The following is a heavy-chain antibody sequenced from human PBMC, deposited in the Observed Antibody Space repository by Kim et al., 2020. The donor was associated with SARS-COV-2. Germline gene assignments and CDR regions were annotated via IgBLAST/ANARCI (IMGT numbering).Heavy chain of an antibody. CDR1: GFTVSSNY. CDR3: ATVRAAAGIDN. J-gene: IGHJ4*02. D-gene: IGHD6-13*01. CDR2: IYSGGTT. Sequence: GGSLRLSCAASGFTVSSNYMSWVRQAPGKGLEWVSIIYSGGTTYYTDSVRGRFTISRDISRNTLYLQMNSLRAEDTAVYYCATVRAAAGIDNWGQGTLVTVSS. V-gene: IGHV3-53*01.